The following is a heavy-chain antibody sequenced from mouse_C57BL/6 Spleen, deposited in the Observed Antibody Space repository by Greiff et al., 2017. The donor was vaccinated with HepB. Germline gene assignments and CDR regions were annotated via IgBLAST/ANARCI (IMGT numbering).Heavy chain of an antibody. CDR3: ARRDGYWYFDV. CDR1: GYTFTSYW. J-gene: IGHJ1*03. Sequence: QVQLQQPGAELVLPGASAKLSCKASGYTFTSYWMHWVKQRPGQGLEWIGEIDPSDSYTNYNQKFKGKSTLTVDKSSSTAYMQLSSLTSEDSAVYYCARRDGYWYFDVWGTGTTVTVSS. CDR2: IDPSDSYT. D-gene: IGHD2-3*01. V-gene: IGHV1-69*01.